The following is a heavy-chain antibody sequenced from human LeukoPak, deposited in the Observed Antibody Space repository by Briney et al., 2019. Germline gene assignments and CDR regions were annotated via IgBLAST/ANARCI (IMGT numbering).Heavy chain of an antibody. CDR3: ARQINENRRLNWFHP. J-gene: IGHJ5*02. V-gene: IGHV4-61*02. D-gene: IGHD1-1*01. CDR2: ISSSGST. Sequence: PSETLSLTCTVSGDSISSGDYYWSWIRQPAGKGLEWIGRISSSGSTNYNPSLKSRVTISVDTSKNQFSLKMSSVTAAETAVYYCARQINENRRLNWFHPWGQGTLVTVSS. CDR1: GDSISSGDYY.